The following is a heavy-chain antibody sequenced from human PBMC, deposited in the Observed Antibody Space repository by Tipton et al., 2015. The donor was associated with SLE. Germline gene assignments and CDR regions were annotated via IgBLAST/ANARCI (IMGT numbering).Heavy chain of an antibody. CDR1: GGSISSGGYY. CDR3: ARAGYSGYDLDY. D-gene: IGHD5-12*01. J-gene: IGHJ4*02. CDR2: IYYSGST. Sequence: TLSLTCTVSGGSISSGGYYWSWIRQHPGKGMEWIGYIYYSGSTYSNPSLKSRVTLSVDTSKKQFSLQLSSVTAADTAVYYCARAGYSGYDLDYWGQRTLVTVSS. V-gene: IGHV4-31*03.